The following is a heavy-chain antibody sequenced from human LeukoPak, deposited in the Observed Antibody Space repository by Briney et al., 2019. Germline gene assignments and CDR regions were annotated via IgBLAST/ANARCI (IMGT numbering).Heavy chain of an antibody. CDR1: GGSISGRY. V-gene: IGHV4-59*08. CDR3: VVTQKWLAFDY. J-gene: IGHJ4*02. CDR2: WRYDGSP. D-gene: IGHD6-19*01. Sequence: SETLSLTCPVSGGSISGRYWSWIRQPPGKGLEWIANWRYDGSPNYTPSLESRATISLDTSKNQFSLRLTSVTAADTAVYYCVVTQKWLAFDYWGQGILVTVSS.